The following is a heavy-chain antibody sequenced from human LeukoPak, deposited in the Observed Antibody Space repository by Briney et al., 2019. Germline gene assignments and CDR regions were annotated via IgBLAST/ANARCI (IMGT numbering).Heavy chain of an antibody. CDR3: AKTDSSGWYYFDY. J-gene: IGHJ4*02. CDR2: IRYDGSNK. Sequence: GGSLRLSCAASGFTFSRYGMHWVRQAPGKGLEWVAFIRYDGSNKYYADSVKGRFTISRDNSKNTLYLQMNSLRAEDTAVYYCAKTDSSGWYYFDYWGQGTLVTASS. V-gene: IGHV3-30*02. D-gene: IGHD6-19*01. CDR1: GFTFSRYG.